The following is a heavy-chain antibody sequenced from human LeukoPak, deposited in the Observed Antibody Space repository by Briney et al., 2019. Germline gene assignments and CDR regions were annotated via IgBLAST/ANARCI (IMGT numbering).Heavy chain of an antibody. D-gene: IGHD6-13*01. CDR3: ARVKDGSSPLWYYGMDD. J-gene: IGHJ6*02. CDR1: GYTFTSYG. V-gene: IGHV1-18*01. Sequence: GASVKVSCKASGYTFTSYGISWVRQAPGQGLEWMGWISAYNGNTNYAQKLQGRVTMTTDTSTSTAYMELRSLRSDDTAVYYCARVKDGSSPLWYYGMDDWGQGTTVTVSS. CDR2: ISAYNGNT.